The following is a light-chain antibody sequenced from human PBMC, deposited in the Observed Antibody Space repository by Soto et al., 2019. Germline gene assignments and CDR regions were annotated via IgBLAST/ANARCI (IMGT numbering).Light chain of an antibody. CDR3: QQFYSRHPT. Sequence: DFVMTQSPDYLAVSLGERATINCNSSQSLLLNSNNKNYLAWYQQKPGQPPKLLIYWASTRESGVPDRFTGSGSGTDFTLTISSLQAEDVAVYYCQQFYSRHPTFGQGTKVEIK. J-gene: IGKJ1*01. CDR2: WAS. CDR1: QSLLLNSNNKNY. V-gene: IGKV4-1*01.